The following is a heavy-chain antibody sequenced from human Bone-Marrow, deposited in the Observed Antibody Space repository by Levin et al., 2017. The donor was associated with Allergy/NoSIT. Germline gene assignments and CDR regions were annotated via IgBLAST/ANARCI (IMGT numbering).Heavy chain of an antibody. D-gene: IGHD3-10*01. J-gene: IGHJ2*01. CDR2: ISSDGSHK. Sequence: SGGSLRLSCAASGFTFSSCAMHWVRQAPGEGLEWVAVISSDGSHKYYANSVKGRFTISRENSENTLHLQMNSLRDEDTAVYSCARGSMVRGPNYWYFDLWGRGTLVTVSS. CDR1: GFTFSSCA. CDR3: ARGSMVRGPNYWYFDL. V-gene: IGHV3-30-3*01.